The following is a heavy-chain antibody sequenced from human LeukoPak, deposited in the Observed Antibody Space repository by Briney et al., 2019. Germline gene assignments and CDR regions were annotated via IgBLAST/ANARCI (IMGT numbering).Heavy chain of an antibody. CDR2: INHSGST. Sequence: KSSETLSLTCAVSGYSISSGYYWGWIWQPPGKGLEWIGEINHSGSTNYNPSLKSRVTISVDTSKNQFSLKLSSVTAADTAVYYCARGKARYYYYYMDVWGKGTTVTVSS. V-gene: IGHV4-38-2*01. CDR1: GYSISSGYY. CDR3: ARGKARYYYYYMDV. J-gene: IGHJ6*03.